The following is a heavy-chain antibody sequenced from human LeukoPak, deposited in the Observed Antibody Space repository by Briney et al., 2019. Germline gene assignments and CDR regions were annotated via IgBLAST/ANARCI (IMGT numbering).Heavy chain of an antibody. CDR1: GFTFSRYW. CDR3: AKVTMVRGVIITSSYFDY. V-gene: IGHV3-7*03. Sequence: GGSLRLSCAASGFTFSRYWMSWVRQAPGKGLEWVANIKQDGSEKDYVDSVKGRFTISRDNAKNSLYLQMNSLRAEDTALYYCAKVTMVRGVIITSSYFDYWGQGTLVTVSS. D-gene: IGHD3-10*01. J-gene: IGHJ4*02. CDR2: IKQDGSEK.